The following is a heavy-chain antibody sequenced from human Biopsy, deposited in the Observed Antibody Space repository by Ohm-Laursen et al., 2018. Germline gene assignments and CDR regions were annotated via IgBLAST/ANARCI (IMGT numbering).Heavy chain of an antibody. CDR3: ARGRTGG. D-gene: IGHD1/OR15-1a*01. V-gene: IGHV3-9*01. Sequence: SLRLSCSAFGFIFDDYAMHWVRQAPGKGLEWVSGISWNSVGIGYADSVKGRFTISRDDAKNSLYLQMNSLRAEDTAVYYCARGRTGGWGQGTLVTVSS. CDR1: GFIFDDYA. CDR2: ISWNSVGI. J-gene: IGHJ4*02.